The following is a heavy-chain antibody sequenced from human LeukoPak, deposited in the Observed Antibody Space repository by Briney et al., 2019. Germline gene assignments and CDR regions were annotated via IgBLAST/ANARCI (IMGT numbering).Heavy chain of an antibody. CDR3: ARDRVFWSGFWFDP. J-gene: IGHJ5*02. CDR1: GGTFSSYA. D-gene: IGHD3-3*01. V-gene: IGHV1-69*05. Sequence: GASVKVSCKASGGTFSSYAISWVRQAPGQGLEWMGGIIPIFGTANYAQKFQGRVTITTDESTSTAYMELSSLRSEDTAVYYCARDRVFWSGFWFDPWGQGTLVTVSS. CDR2: IIPIFGTA.